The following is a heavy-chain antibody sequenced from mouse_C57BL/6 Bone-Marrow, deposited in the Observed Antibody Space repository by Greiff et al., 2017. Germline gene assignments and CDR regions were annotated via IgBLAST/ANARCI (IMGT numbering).Heavy chain of an antibody. J-gene: IGHJ3*01. CDR2: IYPRSGNT. Sequence: QVQLQQSGAELARPGASVKLSCKASGYTFTSYGISWVKQRTGQGLEWIGEIYPRSGNTYYNEKFKGKATLTADKSSSTAYMELRSLTSEDSAVYFWARGGAYRGQGTLVTFSA. V-gene: IGHV1-81*01. CDR1: GYTFTSYG. CDR3: ARGGAY.